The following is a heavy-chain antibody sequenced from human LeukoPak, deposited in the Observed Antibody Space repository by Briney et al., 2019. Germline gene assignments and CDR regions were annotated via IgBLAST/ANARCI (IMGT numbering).Heavy chain of an antibody. CDR1: GFTFSTYA. V-gene: IGHV3-23*01. J-gene: IGHJ4*02. CDR3: AKDQPASDY. D-gene: IGHD2-15*01. Sequence: GSLRLSCAASGFTFSTYAMTWVRQAPGKGLEWVSTIRGLGISAYYADSVKGRFTISRDNFKNTMYLQMNSLRAEDTAVYYCAKDQPASDYWGQGTLVTVSS. CDR2: IRGLGISA.